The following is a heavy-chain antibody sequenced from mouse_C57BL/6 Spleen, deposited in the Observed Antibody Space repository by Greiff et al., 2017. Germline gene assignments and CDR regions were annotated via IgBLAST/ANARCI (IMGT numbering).Heavy chain of an antibody. V-gene: IGHV1-64*01. CDR2: IHPNSGST. Sequence: VQLQQPGAELVKPGASVKLSCKASGYTFTSYWMHWVKQRPGQGLEWIGMIHPNSGSTNYNEKFKSKDTLTVDKSSSTAYMQLSSLTSEDSAVYYCASEGDYDLYYYAMDYWGQGTSVTVSS. D-gene: IGHD2-4*01. CDR1: GYTFTSYW. CDR3: ASEGDYDLYYYAMDY. J-gene: IGHJ4*01.